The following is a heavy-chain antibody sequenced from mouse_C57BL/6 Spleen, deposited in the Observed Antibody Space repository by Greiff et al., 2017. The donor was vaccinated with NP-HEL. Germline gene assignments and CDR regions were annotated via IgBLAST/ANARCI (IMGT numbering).Heavy chain of an antibody. V-gene: IGHV1-58*01. CDR3: ARGAMVRRRDYFDY. CDR1: GYTFTTYG. D-gene: IGHD2-2*01. J-gene: IGHJ2*01. Sequence: VQLQQSGAELVRPGSSVKMSCKTSGYTFTTYGINWVKQRPGQGLEWIGYIYIGNGYTEYNEKFKGKATLTADKSSSTAYMQLNSLTSEDSAVYFCARGAMVRRRDYFDYWGQGTTLTVSS. CDR2: IYIGNGYT.